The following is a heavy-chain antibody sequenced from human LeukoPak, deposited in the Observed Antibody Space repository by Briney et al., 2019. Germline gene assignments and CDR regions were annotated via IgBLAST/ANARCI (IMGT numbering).Heavy chain of an antibody. CDR2: ISYDGSNK. CDR3: AKDRSYYDSGGYRNFDY. Sequence: PGGSLRLSCAASGFTFSSYSMNWVRQAPGKGLEWVAVISYDGSNKYYADSVKGRFIISRDNSENTLYLQMNSPRAEDTAVCYCAKDRSYYDSGGYRNFDYWGQGTLVTVSS. V-gene: IGHV3-30*18. CDR1: GFTFSSYS. J-gene: IGHJ4*02. D-gene: IGHD3-22*01.